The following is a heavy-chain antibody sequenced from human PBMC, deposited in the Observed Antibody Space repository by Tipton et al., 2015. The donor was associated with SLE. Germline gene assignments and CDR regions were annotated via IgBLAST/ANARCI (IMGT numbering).Heavy chain of an antibody. J-gene: IGHJ4*02. D-gene: IGHD1-26*01. CDR3: ARDARGSYYED. Sequence: SLRLSCAASGFTFSNFWMTWVRLAPGKGLEWGASVNEHGSEGYYVDSLKGRFTISGDNAKNSLYLQVTSLRAEDTAVYYCARDARGSYYEDWGQGTLVTVSS. CDR1: GFTFSNFW. CDR2: VNEHGSEG. V-gene: IGHV3-7*01.